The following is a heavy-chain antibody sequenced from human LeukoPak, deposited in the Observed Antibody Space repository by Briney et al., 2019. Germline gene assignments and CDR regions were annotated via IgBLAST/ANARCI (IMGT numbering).Heavy chain of an antibody. CDR2: IRYDGSEK. V-gene: IGHV3-7*01. CDR3: AKDGVTYYDILTGYYPFDY. CDR1: GFTFNNYW. D-gene: IGHD3-9*01. J-gene: IGHJ4*02. Sequence: GGSLRLSCEASGFTFNNYWMSWVRQAPGKGLEWVANIRYDGSEKYYVDSVKGRFTISRDNARNSLYLQMNSLRAEDTAVYYCAKDGVTYYDILTGYYPFDYWGQGTLVTVSS.